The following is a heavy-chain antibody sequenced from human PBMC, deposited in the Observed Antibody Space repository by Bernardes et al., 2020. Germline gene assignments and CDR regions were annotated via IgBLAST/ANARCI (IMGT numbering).Heavy chain of an antibody. CDR2: IIPIYGTT. J-gene: IGHJ4*02. CDR3: ARGRYYYDSSGYGIDY. V-gene: IGHV1-69*06. CDR1: GGTFSNYA. D-gene: IGHD3-22*01. Sequence: SVKVSCKASGGTFSNYAISWVRQAPGQGLEWMGGIIPIYGTTNYAQKFQGRVTIMADKSTNTAYMELSSLRSEDTAVYYCARGRYYYDSSGYGIDYWGQGTLVTVSS.